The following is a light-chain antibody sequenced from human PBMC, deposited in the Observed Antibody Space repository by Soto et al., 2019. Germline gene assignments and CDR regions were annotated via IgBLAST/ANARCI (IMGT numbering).Light chain of an antibody. CDR1: QSVSSN. V-gene: IGKV3-15*01. CDR3: QQYTNWPPLT. Sequence: EIVMTQSPATLSVSPGERATLSCRASQSVSSNLAWYLQKPGQAPRLLIYGASTRATGIPARFSGSGSGTEFTLTISSLQSEDFAVYYCQQYTNWPPLTFGGGTKVEIK. J-gene: IGKJ4*01. CDR2: GAS.